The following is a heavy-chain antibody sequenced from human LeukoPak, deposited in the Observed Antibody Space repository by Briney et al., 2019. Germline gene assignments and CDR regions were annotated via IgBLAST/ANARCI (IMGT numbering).Heavy chain of an antibody. J-gene: IGHJ4*02. CDR1: GFTFDDYA. D-gene: IGHD3-3*01. CDR3: ARRLGVDYFDY. Sequence: GGSLRLSCAASGFTFDDYAMHWVRQAPGKGLEWVSGISWNSGSIGYADSVKGRFTISRDNAKNSLYLQMNSLRAEDTALYYCARRLGVDYFDYWGQGTLVTVSS. V-gene: IGHV3-9*01. CDR2: ISWNSGSI.